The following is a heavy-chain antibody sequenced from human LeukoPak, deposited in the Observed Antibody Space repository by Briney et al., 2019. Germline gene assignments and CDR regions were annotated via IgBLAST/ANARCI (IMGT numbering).Heavy chain of an antibody. Sequence: GGSLRLSCAASGFTFSSYAMHWVRQAPGKGLEWVAVISYDGSNKYYADSVKGRFTISRGNSKNTLYLQMNSLRAEDTAGYYCARDRIGAAGTRCLQYLGQGTLVSVSS. CDR1: GFTFSSYA. CDR2: ISYDGSNK. D-gene: IGHD6-13*01. V-gene: IGHV3-30*01. J-gene: IGHJ1*01. CDR3: ARDRIGAAGTRCLQY.